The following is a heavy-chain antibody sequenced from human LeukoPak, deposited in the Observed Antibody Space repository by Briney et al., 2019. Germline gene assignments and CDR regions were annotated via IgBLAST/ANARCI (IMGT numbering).Heavy chain of an antibody. CDR3: ARFVSRHYYGSGSYYKRPKYYFDY. V-gene: IGHV4-39*07. CDR2: IFHSGST. J-gene: IGHJ4*02. Sequence: SETLSLTCTVSSGSISSNSYYWGWIRQPPGKGLEWIGSIFHSGSTNYNPSLKSRVTISVDTSKNQFSLKLSSVTAADTAVYYCARFVSRHYYGSGSYYKRPKYYFDYWGQGTLVTVSS. CDR1: SGSISSNSYY. D-gene: IGHD3-10*01.